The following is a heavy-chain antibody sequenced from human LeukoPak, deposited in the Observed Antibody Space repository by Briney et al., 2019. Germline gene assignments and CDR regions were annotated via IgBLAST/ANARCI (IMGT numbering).Heavy chain of an antibody. Sequence: GGSLRLSCAASGFTFNTAWMNWVRQAPGKGLEWVSSISTSSSYIYYADSVKGRFTISRDNARNSLCLQLNTLRAEDTAVYSCARGADGVSSNSRGWFDPWGQGTLVTVSS. CDR2: ISTSSSYI. CDR1: GFTFNTAW. D-gene: IGHD2-15*01. J-gene: IGHJ5*02. CDR3: ARGADGVSSNSRGWFDP. V-gene: IGHV3-21*01.